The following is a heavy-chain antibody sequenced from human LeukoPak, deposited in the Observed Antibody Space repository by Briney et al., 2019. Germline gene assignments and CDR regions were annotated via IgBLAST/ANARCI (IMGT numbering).Heavy chain of an antibody. V-gene: IGHV3-48*02. CDR2: ITVSSAT. CDR3: ARVAAAADY. Sequence: GGSLRLSCAASGFTCSRYTMNWVRQAPGKGLEWLSYITVSSATYYIDSVQGRFTISRDNAKNSLYLQMNSLRDEDTAVYYCARVAAAADYWGQGTLVTVSS. CDR1: GFTCSRYT. J-gene: IGHJ4*02. D-gene: IGHD6-13*01.